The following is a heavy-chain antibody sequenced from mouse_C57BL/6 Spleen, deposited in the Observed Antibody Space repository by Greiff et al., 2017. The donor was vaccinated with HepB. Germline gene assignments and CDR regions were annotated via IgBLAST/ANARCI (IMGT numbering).Heavy chain of an antibody. J-gene: IGHJ3*01. Sequence: QVQLKESGAELVRPGTSVKVSCKASGYAFTNYLIEWVKQRPGQGLEWIGVINPGSGGTNYNEKFKGKATLTADKSSSTAYMQLSSLTSEDSAVYFCARRGYYSFAYWGQGTLVTVSA. CDR1: GYAFTNYL. V-gene: IGHV1-54*01. CDR2: INPGSGGT. D-gene: IGHD2-1*01. CDR3: ARRGYYSFAY.